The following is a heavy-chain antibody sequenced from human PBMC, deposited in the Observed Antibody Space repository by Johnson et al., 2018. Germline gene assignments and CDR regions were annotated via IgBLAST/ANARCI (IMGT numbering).Heavy chain of an antibody. D-gene: IGHD1-20*01. J-gene: IGHJ6*03. CDR3: AKDHRGITGTGFYYYYYMDV. V-gene: IGHV3-9*01. CDR1: GFTFSSYG. CDR2: ISWNSGSI. Sequence: EVQLVESGGGVVQPGRSLRLSCAASGFTFSSYGMHWVRQAPGKGLEWVSGISWNSGSIGYADSVKGRFTISRDNAKNCLYLQMNSLRAEDTAVYYCAKDHRGITGTGFYYYYYMDVWGKGTTVTVSS.